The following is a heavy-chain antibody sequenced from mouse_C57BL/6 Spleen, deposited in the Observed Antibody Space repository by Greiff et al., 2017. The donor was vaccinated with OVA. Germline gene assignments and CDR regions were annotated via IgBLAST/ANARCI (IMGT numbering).Heavy chain of an antibody. CDR3: ARGSYDGYYGYFDV. V-gene: IGHV1-50*01. CDR1: GYTFTSYW. D-gene: IGHD2-3*01. CDR2: IDPSDSYT. Sequence: VQLQQPGAELVKPGASVKLSCKASGYTFTSYWMQWVKQRPGQGLEWIGEIDPSDSYTNYNQKFKGKATLTVDTSSSTAYMQLSSLTSEDSAVYYCARGSYDGYYGYFDVWGTGTTVTVSS. J-gene: IGHJ1*03.